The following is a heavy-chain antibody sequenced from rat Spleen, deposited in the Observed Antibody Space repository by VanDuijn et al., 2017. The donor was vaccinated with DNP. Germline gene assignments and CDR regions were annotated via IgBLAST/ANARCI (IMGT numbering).Heavy chain of an antibody. V-gene: IGHV5S23*01. CDR1: GFTFSDYN. CDR2: MRNEGDNT. Sequence: EVQLVESGGGLVQPGRSLKLSCAASGFTFSDYNMAWVRQVPTKGLEWVAYMRNEGDNTYHGDSVKGRFTISRDNAESTLSLHMDSLRSEDTATEYCSTAFDYAGQRDNLFAYRLYLTLVTVSS. CDR3: STAFDYAGQRDNLFAY. J-gene: IGHJ3*01. D-gene: IGHD1-3*01.